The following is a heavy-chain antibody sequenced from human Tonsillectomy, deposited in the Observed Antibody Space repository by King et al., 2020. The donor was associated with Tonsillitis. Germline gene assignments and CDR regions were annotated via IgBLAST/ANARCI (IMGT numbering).Heavy chain of an antibody. V-gene: IGHV3-21*01. CDR2: TSRSSSYI. J-gene: IGHJ3*02. CDR3: ASHLSHDAFDI. Sequence: DVQLVESGGGLVKPGGSLRLSCAASGFTFSSYSMNWVRQAPGKGLAWVSSTSRSSSYIYYADAVKRRFTISRDNAKNSLYLQMKSLRAEDTAVYYCASHLSHDAFDIWGQGTMVTVSS. CDR1: GFTFSSYS.